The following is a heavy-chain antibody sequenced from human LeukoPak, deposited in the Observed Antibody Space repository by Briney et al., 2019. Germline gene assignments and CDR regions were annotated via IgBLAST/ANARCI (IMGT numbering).Heavy chain of an antibody. CDR2: ISYDGSNK. CDR1: GFTFSSYA. D-gene: IGHD6-13*01. Sequence: GGSLRLSCAASGFTFSSYAMHWGRQAPGKGLEWVAVISYDGSNKYYADSVKGRFTISRDNAKNTLYLQMNSLRAEDTAVYYCARGGGSSWERFDPWGQGTLVTVSS. CDR3: ARGGGSSWERFDP. J-gene: IGHJ5*02. V-gene: IGHV3-30*07.